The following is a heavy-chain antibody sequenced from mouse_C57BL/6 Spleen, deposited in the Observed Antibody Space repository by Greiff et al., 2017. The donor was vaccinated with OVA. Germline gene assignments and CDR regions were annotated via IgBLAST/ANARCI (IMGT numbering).Heavy chain of an antibody. CDR3: ARWNDYCFAY. CDR2: IYPGSGST. V-gene: IGHV1-55*01. Sequence: QVQLQQSGAELVKPGASVKMSCKASGYTFTSYWITWVKQRPGQGLEWIGDIYPGSGSTNYNEKFKSKATLTVDTSSSTAYMQLSSLTSEDSAIYYGARWNDYCFAYWAKGLWSLSLQ. D-gene: IGHD2-4*01. CDR1: GYTFTSYW. J-gene: IGHJ3*01.